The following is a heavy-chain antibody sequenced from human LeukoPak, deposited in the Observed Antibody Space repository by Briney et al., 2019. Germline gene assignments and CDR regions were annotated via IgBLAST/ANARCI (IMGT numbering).Heavy chain of an antibody. CDR3: ARGPPSSGWYYFDY. D-gene: IGHD6-19*01. Sequence: QPGGSLRLSCAASGFTFSSYGMHWVRQAPGKGLEWVAVISYDGSNKYYADSVKGRFTISRDNSKNTLYLQMNSLRAEDTAVYYCARGPPSSGWYYFDYWGQGTLVTVSS. CDR2: ISYDGSNK. J-gene: IGHJ4*02. V-gene: IGHV3-30*03. CDR1: GFTFSSYG.